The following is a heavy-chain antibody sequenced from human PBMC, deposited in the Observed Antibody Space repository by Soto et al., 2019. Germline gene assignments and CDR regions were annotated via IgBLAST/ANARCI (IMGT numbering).Heavy chain of an antibody. J-gene: IGHJ6*02. D-gene: IGHD4-4*01. V-gene: IGHV3-23*01. Sequence: EVQLLESGGGLVQPGGSLRLSCEASGFIFSNYDMSWVRLAPGKGLEWVSVIGTSGGGTYYADSVKGRFTISRDNSKNIVYLQMSSQRAEDTALYMSVRLEKLTSVTANVVYYYGLDILGPGTTVTISS. CDR3: VRLEKLTSVTANVVYYYGLDI. CDR1: GFIFSNYD. CDR2: IGTSGGGT.